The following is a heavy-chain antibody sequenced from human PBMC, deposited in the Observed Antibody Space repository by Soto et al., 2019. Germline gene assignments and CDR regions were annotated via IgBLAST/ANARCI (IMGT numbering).Heavy chain of an antibody. CDR1: GGSISSGGYS. V-gene: IGHV4-30-2*01. CDR2: IYHSGST. Sequence: PSETLSLTCAVSGGSISSGGYSWSWIRQPPGKGLEWIGYIYHSGSTYYNPSLKSRVTISVDRSKNQFSLKLSSVTAADTAVYYCARGVSYYDFWGQGTLVTVSS. CDR3: ARGVSYYDF. J-gene: IGHJ4*02.